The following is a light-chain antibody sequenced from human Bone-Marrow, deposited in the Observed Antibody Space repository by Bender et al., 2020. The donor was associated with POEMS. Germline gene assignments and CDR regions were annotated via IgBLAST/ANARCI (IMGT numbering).Light chain of an antibody. CDR3: AVWDDSLNGWV. Sequence: QSVLTQPPSVSAAPGQKVTISCSGSSSNIGNEYVSWYQHLPGTAPKLLIYSSHRRPSEVPDRFSGSRSGTSASLAISGLQSEDEADYYCAVWDDSLNGWVFGGGTKLTVL. CDR2: SSH. J-gene: IGLJ3*02. V-gene: IGLV1-44*01. CDR1: SSNIGNEY.